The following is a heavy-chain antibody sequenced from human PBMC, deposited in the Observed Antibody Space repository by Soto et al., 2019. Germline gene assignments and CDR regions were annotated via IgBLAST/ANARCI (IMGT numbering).Heavy chain of an antibody. V-gene: IGHV1-3*01. J-gene: IGHJ6*03. CDR3: ARGGITMVRGVIKSYYYYYYMDV. D-gene: IGHD3-10*01. CDR2: INAGNGNT. Sequence: QVQLVQSGAEVKKPGASVKVSCKASGYTFTSYAMHWVRQAPGQRLEWMGWINAGNGNTKYSQKFQGRVTITRDTSASTAYMELSSLRSEDTAVYYCARGGITMVRGVIKSYYYYYYMDVWGKGTTVTVSS. CDR1: GYTFTSYA.